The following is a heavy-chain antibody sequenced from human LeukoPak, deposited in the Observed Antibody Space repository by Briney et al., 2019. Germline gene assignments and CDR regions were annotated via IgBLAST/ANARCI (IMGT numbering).Heavy chain of an antibody. D-gene: IGHD1-26*01. CDR1: GFTFSSYG. CDR3: AKYGGGGSYYYFDY. J-gene: IGHJ4*02. Sequence: GGSLRLSCAASGFTFSSYGMHWVRQAPGKGLGWVAVISYDGSNKYYADSVKGRFTISRDNSKNTLYLQMNSMRAEDTAVYYCAKYGGGGSYYYFDYWGQGTLVTVSS. V-gene: IGHV3-30*18. CDR2: ISYDGSNK.